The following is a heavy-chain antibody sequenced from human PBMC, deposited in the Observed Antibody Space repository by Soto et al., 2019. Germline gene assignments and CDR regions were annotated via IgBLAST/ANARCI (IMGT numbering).Heavy chain of an antibody. Sequence: QVQLVESGGGVVQPGRSLRLSCAASGFTFSSYGMHWVRQAPGKGLEWVAVISYDGSNKYYADSVKGRFTISRDNSKNTLYLQMNSLRAEDTAVYYCAKVCNLYSSGRGLGWFDPWGQGTLVTVSS. D-gene: IGHD6-19*01. CDR1: GFTFSSYG. CDR3: AKVCNLYSSGRGLGWFDP. J-gene: IGHJ5*02. CDR2: ISYDGSNK. V-gene: IGHV3-30*18.